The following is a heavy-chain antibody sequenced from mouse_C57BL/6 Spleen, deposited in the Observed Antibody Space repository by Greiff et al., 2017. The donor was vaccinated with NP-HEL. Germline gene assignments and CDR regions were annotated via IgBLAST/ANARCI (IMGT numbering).Heavy chain of an antibody. CDR2: IYPRSGNT. D-gene: IGHD1-1*01. Sequence: VQLQQSGAELARPGASVKLSCKASGYTFTSYGISWVKQRTGQGLEWIGEIYPRSGNTYYNEKFKGKATLTADKSSSTAYMELRSLTSEDSAVYFCACYGTTWYFDVWGTRTTVTVSS. CDR3: ACYGTTWYFDV. J-gene: IGHJ1*03. V-gene: IGHV1-81*01. CDR1: GYTFTSYG.